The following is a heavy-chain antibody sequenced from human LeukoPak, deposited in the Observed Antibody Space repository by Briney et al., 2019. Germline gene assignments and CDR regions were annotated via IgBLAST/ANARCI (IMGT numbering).Heavy chain of an antibody. CDR3: ARGGLGWLQLGY. J-gene: IGHJ4*02. V-gene: IGHV3-33*01. D-gene: IGHD5-24*01. CDR2: IWYDGSSK. Sequence: GGSLRLSCAASGSTFSSYGMHWVRQAPGKGLEWVAVIWYDGSSKYYADPVKGRFTISRDDSKNTLYLQMNSLRAEDTAVYYCARGGLGWLQLGYWGQGTLVTVSS. CDR1: GSTFSSYG.